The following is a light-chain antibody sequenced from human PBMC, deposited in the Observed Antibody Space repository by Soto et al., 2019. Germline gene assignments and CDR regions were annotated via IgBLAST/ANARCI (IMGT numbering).Light chain of an antibody. CDR2: SNN. V-gene: IGLV1-44*01. J-gene: IGLJ1*01. CDR1: SSNIGSNT. Sequence: QPVLTQPPSASGTPGQRVTISCSGSSSNIGSNTVNWYQQLPGTAPKLLIYSNNQRPSGVPDRFSGSKSGTSASLAISGLQSEDEADYYCSSYTTTNTYVFGTGTKLTVL. CDR3: SSYTTTNTYV.